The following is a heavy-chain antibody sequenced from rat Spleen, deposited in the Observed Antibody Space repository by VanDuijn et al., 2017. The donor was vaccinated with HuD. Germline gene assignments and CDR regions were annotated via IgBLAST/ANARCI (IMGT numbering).Heavy chain of an antibody. J-gene: IGHJ3*01. CDR3: ANHAYSNYRALGWFAY. D-gene: IGHD1-2*01. CDR2: ITSAGSNT. V-gene: IGHV5-17*01. Sequence: EVQLVESDGGLVQPGRSLKLSCAASGFTFSSFAMAWVRQAPKKGLEWVATITSAGSNTFYPDSVKGRFTIYRDNAKTTLYLQMDSLRSEDTATYYCANHAYSNYRALGWFAYWGQGTLVTVSS. CDR1: GFTFSSFA.